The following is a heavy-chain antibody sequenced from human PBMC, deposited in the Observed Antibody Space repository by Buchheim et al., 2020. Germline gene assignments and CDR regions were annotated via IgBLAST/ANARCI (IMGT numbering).Heavy chain of an antibody. V-gene: IGHV4-59*01. Sequence: QVQLQESGPGLVKPSETLSLTCTVSGGSISSYYWSWIRQPPGKGLEWIGYIYYSGSTNYNPSLKSRVTISVDTSKNQLSLKLSSVTAADTAVYYCARGDSSGYWVSHYDYWGQGTL. D-gene: IGHD3-22*01. CDR2: IYYSGST. CDR1: GGSISSYY. J-gene: IGHJ4*02. CDR3: ARGDSSGYWVSHYDY.